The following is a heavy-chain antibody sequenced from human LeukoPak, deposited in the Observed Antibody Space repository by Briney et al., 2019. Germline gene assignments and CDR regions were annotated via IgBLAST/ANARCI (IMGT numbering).Heavy chain of an antibody. CDR3: ARGDHYDYVWGSYRPPPDAFDI. CDR1: GFTFSSYA. D-gene: IGHD3-16*02. V-gene: IGHV1-69*04. J-gene: IGHJ3*02. Sequence: GGSLRLSCAASGFTFSSYAISWVRQAPGQGLEWMGRIIPILGIANYAQKFQGRVTITADKSTSTAYMELSSLRSEDTAVYYCARGDHYDYVWGSYRPPPDAFDIWGQGTMVTVSS. CDR2: IIPILGIA.